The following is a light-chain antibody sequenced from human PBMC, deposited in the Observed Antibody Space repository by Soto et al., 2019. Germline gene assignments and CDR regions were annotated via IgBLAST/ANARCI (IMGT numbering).Light chain of an antibody. V-gene: IGKV1-5*01. CDR2: DAS. J-gene: IGKJ1*01. CDR3: QQYNTYPGT. Sequence: DIQMTQSPSTLSASVGDRVTITCRASQSISSWLAWYQQKPGKAPKLLIYDASNLESGVPSNFSGSGSGTEFTLTISSLQPDDFATYYCQQYNTYPGTFGQGTKVDIK. CDR1: QSISSW.